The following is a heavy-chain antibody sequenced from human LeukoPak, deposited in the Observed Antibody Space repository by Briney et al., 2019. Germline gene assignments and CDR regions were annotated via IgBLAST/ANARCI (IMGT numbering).Heavy chain of an antibody. CDR2: MSSSGNII. V-gene: IGHV3-11*01. CDR1: GFTFSDSY. D-gene: IGHD2-2*02. CDR3: ARDFYTILDY. J-gene: IGHJ4*02. Sequence: PGGSLRLSCAASGFTFSDSYMHWIRQAPGKGLEWIAYMSSSGNIIYYADSVKGRFTISRDNANSSLYLEMNSLRTDDTAVYYCARDFYTILDYWGQGTLVTVSS.